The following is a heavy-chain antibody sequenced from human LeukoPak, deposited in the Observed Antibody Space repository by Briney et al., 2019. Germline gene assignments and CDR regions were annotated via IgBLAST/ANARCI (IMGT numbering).Heavy chain of an antibody. CDR3: ARDRVSFCGGDCYSGSYYYMDV. CDR2: IKQDGSEK. CDR1: GFTFSSYW. D-gene: IGHD2-21*02. Sequence: PGGSLRLSCAASGFTFSSYWMGWVRQAPGKGLEWVANIKQDGSEKYYVDSVKGRFTISRDNAKNSLYLQMNSLRAEDTAVYYCARDRVSFCGGDCYSGSYYYMDVWGKGTTVTVSS. J-gene: IGHJ6*03. V-gene: IGHV3-7*01.